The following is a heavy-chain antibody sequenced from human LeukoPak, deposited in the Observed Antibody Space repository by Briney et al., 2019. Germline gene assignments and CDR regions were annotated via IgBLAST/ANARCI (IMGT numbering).Heavy chain of an antibody. D-gene: IGHD3-3*01. V-gene: IGHV1-46*01. CDR3: ATGFWSGYFGPYYYYYGMDV. J-gene: IGHJ6*02. Sequence: ASVKVSCKASGYTFTSYYMHWVRQAPGQGGEGMGIINPSGGRTSYAQKFQGRVTITRDTSTSTVYMELRSLRSEDTAVYYCATGFWSGYFGPYYYYYGMDVWGQGTTVTVSS. CDR1: GYTFTSYY. CDR2: INPSGGRT.